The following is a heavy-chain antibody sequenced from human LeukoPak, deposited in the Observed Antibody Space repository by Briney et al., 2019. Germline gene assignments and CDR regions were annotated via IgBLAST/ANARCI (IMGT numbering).Heavy chain of an antibody. V-gene: IGHV3-23*01. D-gene: IGHD3-22*01. CDR3: ASHFPYYHDSSGYYYAR. J-gene: IGHJ4*02. CDR2: ISGSGGST. CDR1: GFTFSSYA. Sequence: PGGSLRLSCAASGFTFSSYAMSWVRQAPGKGLEWVSAISGSGGSTYYADSVKGRFTISRDNSKNTLYLQMNSLRAEDTAVYYCASHFPYYHDSSGYYYARWGQGTLVTVSS.